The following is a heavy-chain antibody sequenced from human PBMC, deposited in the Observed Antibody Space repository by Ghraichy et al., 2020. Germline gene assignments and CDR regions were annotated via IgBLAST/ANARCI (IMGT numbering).Heavy chain of an antibody. CDR3: ARAQDIVVVPAAAHKVEATKTKYYFDY. CDR1: GGSFSGYY. V-gene: IGHV4-34*01. Sequence: SETLSLTCGVYGGSFSGYYWSWIRQPPGKGLEWIGEINHSGSTNYNPSLKSRVTISVDTSKNQFSLKLSSVTAADTAVYYCARAQDIVVVPAAAHKVEATKTKYYFDYWGQGTLVTVSS. CDR2: INHSGST. J-gene: IGHJ4*02. D-gene: IGHD2-2*01.